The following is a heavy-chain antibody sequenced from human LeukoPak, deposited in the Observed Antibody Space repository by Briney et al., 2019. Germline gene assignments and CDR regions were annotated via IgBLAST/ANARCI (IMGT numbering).Heavy chain of an antibody. Sequence: PGGSLRLSCSASGFTFSSYAMSWVRQAPGKGLEGVSAISASGGNTYYSDSVKGRSTISRDNSKNTVFLKMNSLRAEDTAVYYCAKDREVRGYYGLDVWGQGTTVTVSS. CDR1: GFTFSSYA. V-gene: IGHV3-23*01. J-gene: IGHJ6*02. CDR3: AKDREVRGYYGLDV. CDR2: ISASGGNT. D-gene: IGHD3-10*01.